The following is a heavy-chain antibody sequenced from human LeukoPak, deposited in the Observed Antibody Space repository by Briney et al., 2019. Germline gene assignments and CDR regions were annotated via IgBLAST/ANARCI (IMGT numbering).Heavy chain of an antibody. CDR1: GGSIRSYY. Sequence: SETLSLTCTVSGGSIRSYYWSWIRQPPGEGLEWIGYIYYSGITNYNPSLKSRVTISVDMSRNQFSLKLSSVTAADTAVYYCARLTYYDSSGYYIDYWGQGTLVTVSS. J-gene: IGHJ4*02. D-gene: IGHD3-22*01. CDR2: IYYSGIT. V-gene: IGHV4-59*08. CDR3: ARLTYYDSSGYYIDY.